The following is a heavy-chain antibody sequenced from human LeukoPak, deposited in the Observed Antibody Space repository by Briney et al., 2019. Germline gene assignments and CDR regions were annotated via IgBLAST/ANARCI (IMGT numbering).Heavy chain of an antibody. Sequence: GESLKISCKGSGYSFTSYWIGWVRQMPGKGLEWMGIIFPGDSDTRYSPSFQGQVTISADKSNSTAYLQWSSLRASDTAMYYCARPHGPGNDRFDYWGQGTLVTVSS. CDR2: IFPGDSDT. J-gene: IGHJ4*02. CDR1: GYSFTSYW. CDR3: ARPHGPGNDRFDY. V-gene: IGHV5-51*01. D-gene: IGHD5-12*01.